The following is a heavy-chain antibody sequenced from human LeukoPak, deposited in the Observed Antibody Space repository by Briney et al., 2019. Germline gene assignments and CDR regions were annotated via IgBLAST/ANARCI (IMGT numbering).Heavy chain of an antibody. CDR1: GGSISSSSYY. D-gene: IGHD2-2*01. J-gene: IGHJ3*02. Sequence: KTSETLSLTCTVSGGSISSSSYYWGWIRQPPGKGLEWIGSIYYSGSTYYNPSLKSRVTISVDTSKNQFSLKLSSVTAADTAVYYCARVRSSSSPARGAFDIWGQGTMVTVSS. V-gene: IGHV4-39*07. CDR3: ARVRSSSSPARGAFDI. CDR2: IYYSGST.